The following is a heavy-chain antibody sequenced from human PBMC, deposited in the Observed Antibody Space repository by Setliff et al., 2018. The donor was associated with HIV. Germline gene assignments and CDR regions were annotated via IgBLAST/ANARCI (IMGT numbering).Heavy chain of an antibody. J-gene: IGHJ6*02. CDR3: VRLVTAFTSSWPDPYYYDTDV. V-gene: IGHV3-49*04. CDR1: GFPFGDYA. Sequence: GGSLRLSCSASGFPFGDYALSWVRQAPGKGLEWVGFIRSIAYGGTTEYAASVKGRFIISRDDSKSIAYLQVNSLKTEDTAVYYCVRLVTAFTSSWPDPYYYDTDVWGQGTTVTVSS. D-gene: IGHD2-2*01. CDR2: IRSIAYGGTT.